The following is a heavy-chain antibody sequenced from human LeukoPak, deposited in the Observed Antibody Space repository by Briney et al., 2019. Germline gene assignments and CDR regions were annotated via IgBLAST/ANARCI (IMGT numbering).Heavy chain of an antibody. CDR3: AREGEQQWLVSRWFDP. Sequence: SVKVSCKASGGTFSSYAISWVRQAPGQGLEWMGRIIPILGIANYAQKFQGRVTITADKSTSTAYMELSSLRSEDTAVYYCAREGEQQWLVSRWFDPWGQGTLVTVSS. CDR1: GGTFSSYA. J-gene: IGHJ5*02. D-gene: IGHD6-19*01. V-gene: IGHV1-69*04. CDR2: IIPILGIA.